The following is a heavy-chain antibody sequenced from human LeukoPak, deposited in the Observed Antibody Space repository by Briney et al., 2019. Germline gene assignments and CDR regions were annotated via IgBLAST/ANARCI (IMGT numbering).Heavy chain of an antibody. CDR1: GYTFSNYV. J-gene: IGHJ4*02. CDR2: ISTYTGNP. D-gene: IGHD4-17*01. CDR3: ARTMTTGTTHGELDF. V-gene: IGHV1-18*01. Sequence: ASVKVSCKASGYTFSNYVLTWVRQAPGQGLEWMGRISTYTGNPNYAQKFQDRVTMTTDTSTSTAYMELRNLSSDDTAVYYCARTMTTGTTHGELDFWGQGTLVTVSS.